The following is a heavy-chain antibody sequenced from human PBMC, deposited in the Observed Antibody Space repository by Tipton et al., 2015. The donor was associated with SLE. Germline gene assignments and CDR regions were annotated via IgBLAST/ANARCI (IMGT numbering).Heavy chain of an antibody. Sequence: TLSLTCAVYGGSFSGYHWSWIRQPPGKGLEWIGEINPSGSATYNPSLKSRVTISLDTSKNQFSLKLRSVTAADTAVYYCARGGYDFWSGPGNYWGQGTLVTVSS. CDR2: INPSGSA. D-gene: IGHD3-3*01. CDR1: GGSFSGYH. J-gene: IGHJ4*02. V-gene: IGHV4-34*01. CDR3: ARGGYDFWSGPGNY.